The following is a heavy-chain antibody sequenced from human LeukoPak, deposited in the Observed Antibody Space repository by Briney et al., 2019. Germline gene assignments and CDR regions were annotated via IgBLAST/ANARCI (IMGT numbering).Heavy chain of an antibody. V-gene: IGHV1-18*01. D-gene: IGHD5-24*01. CDR1: GYTFTSYG. J-gene: IGHJ4*02. CDR3: ARDQKPNGYNDEDGYFDY. CDR2: ISAYNGNT. Sequence: ASVKVSCKASGYTFTSYGISWVRQAPGQGLEWMGWISAYNGNTNYAQKLQGRVTMTTDTSTSTAYMELRSLRSDDTAVYYCARDQKPNGYNDEDGYFDYWGQGTLVTVSS.